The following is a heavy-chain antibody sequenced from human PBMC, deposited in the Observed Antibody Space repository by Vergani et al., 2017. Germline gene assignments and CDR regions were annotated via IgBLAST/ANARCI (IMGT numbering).Heavy chain of an antibody. J-gene: IGHJ6*02. CDR2: TRNKANSYTT. V-gene: IGHV3-72*01. Sequence: EVQLVESGGGLVQPGGSLRLSCAASGFTFSDHYMDWVRPAPGKGLEWVGRTRNKANSYTTEYAASVKGRFTISRDDSKTSLYLQMNSLKTEDTAVCYCAREGLYYYDSSGYYYYYYGMDVWGQGTTVTVSS. D-gene: IGHD3-22*01. CDR3: AREGLYYYDSSGYYYYYYGMDV. CDR1: GFTFSDHY.